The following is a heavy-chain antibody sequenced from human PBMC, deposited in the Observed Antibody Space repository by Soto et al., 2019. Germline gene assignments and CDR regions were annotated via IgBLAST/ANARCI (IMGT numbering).Heavy chain of an antibody. CDR3: ARMVRGSNIDYYYYMDV. CDR1: GYTFTSHG. V-gene: IGHV1-18*01. Sequence: QVQLVQSGAEVKKPGASVKVSCKASGYTFTSHGISWVRQAPGQGLEWLGWNSANNGDTNYAQKFQGRVTVTTDTSTSTGYMELRSLRSEDTAVYYCARMVRGSNIDYYYYMDVWGKGTTVTVSS. D-gene: IGHD3-10*01. J-gene: IGHJ6*03. CDR2: NSANNGDT.